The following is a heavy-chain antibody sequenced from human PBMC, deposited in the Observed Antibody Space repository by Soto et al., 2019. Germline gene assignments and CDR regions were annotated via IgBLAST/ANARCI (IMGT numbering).Heavy chain of an antibody. V-gene: IGHV4-38-2*02. Sequence: TLSLTCAVAGYSISSGYYWGWIRQPPGKGLEWIGSIYHSGSTYYNPSLKSRVTISVDTSKNQFSLKLSSVTAADTAVYYCARDQCFGDFAKGSFDYWGQGPLVTVSS. CDR1: GYSISSGYY. CDR2: IYHSGST. J-gene: IGHJ4*02. CDR3: ARDQCFGDFAKGSFDY. D-gene: IGHD3-10*01.